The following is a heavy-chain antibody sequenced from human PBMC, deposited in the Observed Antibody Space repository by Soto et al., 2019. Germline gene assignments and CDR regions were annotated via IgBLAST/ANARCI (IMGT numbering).Heavy chain of an antibody. CDR2: INHSGST. V-gene: IGHV4-34*01. CDR1: GGSFSCYY. Sequence: SETLSLTCAVYGGSFSCYYWSWIRQPPGKGLEWIGEINHSGSTYYNPSLKSRVTISVDTSKNQFSLKLSSVTAADTAVYYCASGDITMVRGVIMYFDYWGQGTLVTVSS. J-gene: IGHJ4*02. CDR3: ASGDITMVRGVIMYFDY. D-gene: IGHD3-10*01.